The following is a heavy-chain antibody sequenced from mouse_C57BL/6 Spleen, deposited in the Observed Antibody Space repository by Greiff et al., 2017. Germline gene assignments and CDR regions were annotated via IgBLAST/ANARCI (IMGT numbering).Heavy chain of an antibody. CDR2: ISSGGCYT. CDR1: GFTFSSYG. J-gene: IGHJ1*03. V-gene: IGHV5-6*02. D-gene: IGHD1-1*01. Sequence: EVKLVESGGDLVKPGGSLKLSCAASGFTFSSYGMSWVRQTPDKRLEWVATISSGGCYTYYPDSVKGRFTISRDNAKNTLYLQMSSLKSEDTAMYYCARQGSSNWYFDVWGTGTTVTVSS. CDR3: ARQGSSNWYFDV.